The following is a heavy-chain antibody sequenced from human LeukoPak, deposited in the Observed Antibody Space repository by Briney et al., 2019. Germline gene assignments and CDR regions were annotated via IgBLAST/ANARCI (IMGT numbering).Heavy chain of an antibody. CDR3: AKTPYSSGRSPFDY. CDR1: GFTFDDYA. J-gene: IGHJ4*02. CDR2: ISWNSDFI. Sequence: GRSLRLSCAASGFTFDDYAMHWVRQAPGKGLEWVSSISWNSDFIDYADSVKGRFTVSRDNAKTSLYLQMNSVRDEDTAFYYCAKTPYSSGRSPFDYWGQGTLVTVSS. V-gene: IGHV3-9*01. D-gene: IGHD6-19*01.